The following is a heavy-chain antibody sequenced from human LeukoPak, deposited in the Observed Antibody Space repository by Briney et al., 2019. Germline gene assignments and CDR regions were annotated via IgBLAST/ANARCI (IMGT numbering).Heavy chain of an antibody. CDR1: GYRFTNYP. V-gene: IGHV1-18*01. J-gene: IGHJ3*02. CDR2: ISPYNGNT. CDR3: AREGDGFYGSGSLSGGWYAFDI. Sequence: ASVNVSCKASGYRFTNYPITWVRQAPGQGLEWMGWISPYNGNTNYAQKFQGRVTVTRDTSASTAYMELSSLRSEDTAVYYCAREGDGFYGSGSLSGGWYAFDIWGQGTMVTVSS. D-gene: IGHD3-10*01.